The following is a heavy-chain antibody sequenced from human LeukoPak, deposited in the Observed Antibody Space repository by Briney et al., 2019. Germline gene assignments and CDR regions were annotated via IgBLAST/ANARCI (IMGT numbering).Heavy chain of an antibody. CDR1: GFTFSHFG. D-gene: IGHD4-17*01. CDR3: AKGWNTVDY. Sequence: PGGSLRLSCAASGFTFSHFGMHWVRQAPGKGLEWVAVISYDGSNKHYADSVQGRFSISRDNYKNTLYLQMNSLRVEDTAVYYCAKGWNTVDYWGQGTLVTVSS. CDR2: ISYDGSNK. J-gene: IGHJ4*02. V-gene: IGHV3-30*18.